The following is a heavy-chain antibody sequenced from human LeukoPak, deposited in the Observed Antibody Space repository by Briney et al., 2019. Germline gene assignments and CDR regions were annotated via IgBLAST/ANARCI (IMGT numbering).Heavy chain of an antibody. V-gene: IGHV4-38-2*02. CDR2: IYHSGST. CDR3: ARLKAGLHVDY. J-gene: IGHJ4*02. D-gene: IGHD4-11*01. CDR1: GYSISSGYY. Sequence: SETLSLTCTVSGYSISSGYYWGWIRQPPGKGLEWIGSIYHSGSTYYNPSLKSRVTISVDTSKNQFSLKLSSVTAADTAVYYCARLKAGLHVDYWGQGTLVTVSS.